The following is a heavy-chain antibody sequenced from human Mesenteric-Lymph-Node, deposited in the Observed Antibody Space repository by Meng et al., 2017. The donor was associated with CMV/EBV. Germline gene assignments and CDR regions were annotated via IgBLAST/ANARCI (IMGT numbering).Heavy chain of an antibody. CDR3: ARSDDFWSGYYHDAFDI. CDR2: IHYSGST. D-gene: IGHD3-3*01. V-gene: IGHV4-31*03. Sequence: SETLSLTCTVSGDSFSSRSYYWSWIRQPPGKGLEWIGYIHYSGSTYYNPSLKSRVTISVDTSKNQFSLKLSSVTAADTAVYYCARSDDFWSGYYHDAFDIWGQGTMVTVSS. CDR1: GDSFSSRSYY. J-gene: IGHJ3*02.